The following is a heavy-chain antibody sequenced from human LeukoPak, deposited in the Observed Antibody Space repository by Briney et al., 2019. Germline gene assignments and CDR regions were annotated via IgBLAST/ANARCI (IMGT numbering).Heavy chain of an antibody. CDR3: AISQYYYDSSGYYSYYYYGMGV. V-gene: IGHV1-69*01. J-gene: IGHJ6*02. Sequence: GSSVKVSCKASGGTFSSYAISWVRQAPGQGLEWMGGIIPIFGTANYAQKFQGRVTITADESTSTAYMELSSLRSEDTAVYYCAISQYYYDSSGYYSYYYYGMGVWGQGTTVTVSS. D-gene: IGHD3-22*01. CDR1: GGTFSSYA. CDR2: IIPIFGTA.